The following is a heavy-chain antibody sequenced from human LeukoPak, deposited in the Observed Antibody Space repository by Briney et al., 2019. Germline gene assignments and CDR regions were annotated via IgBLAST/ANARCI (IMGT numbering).Heavy chain of an antibody. CDR1: GFSFSSYW. CDR2: IKQDGSEK. Sequence: GGSLRLSCAASGFSFSSYWMSWVRQAPGKGLEWVANIKQDGSEKYYVDSAKGRFTISRDNAKNSLYLQMNSLRAEDTAVYYCATDLGSSRPNFWGQGILVTVSS. D-gene: IGHD6-13*01. CDR3: ATDLGSSRPNF. J-gene: IGHJ4*02. V-gene: IGHV3-7*01.